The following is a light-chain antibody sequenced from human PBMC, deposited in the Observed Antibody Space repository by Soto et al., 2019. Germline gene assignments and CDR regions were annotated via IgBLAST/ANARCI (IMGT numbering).Light chain of an antibody. CDR3: RQAAQSPLT. Sequence: DIVLTQSPLSLPVTPGEPASISCRSSQSLLQSNGNNHVDWYLQRPGQSPQLLLYLASSRASGGPDRFSGSGSGPEFSLEISRVEAEDVGVYYCRQAAQSPLTFGQGTRLEMK. CDR1: QSLLQSNGNNH. CDR2: LAS. J-gene: IGKJ5*01. V-gene: IGKV2-28*01.